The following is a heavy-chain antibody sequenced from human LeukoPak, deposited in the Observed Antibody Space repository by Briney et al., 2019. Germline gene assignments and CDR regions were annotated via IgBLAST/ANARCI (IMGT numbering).Heavy chain of an antibody. V-gene: IGHV4-31*03. CDR3: AREVNRPTDADAFDI. J-gene: IGHJ3*02. CDR2: IHHSGRA. D-gene: IGHD1-26*01. CDR1: GGSIISDNHF. Sequence: SQTLSLTCTVSGGSIISDNHFWSWIRQHPGKDLQWLGYIHHSGRAFYSPSLESRLTISLDTSKNQFSLKLNSVIGADTAVYYCAREVNRPTDADAFDIWGQGTMVTVSS.